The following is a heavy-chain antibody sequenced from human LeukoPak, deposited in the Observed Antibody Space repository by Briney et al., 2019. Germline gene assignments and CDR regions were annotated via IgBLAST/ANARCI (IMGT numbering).Heavy chain of an antibody. J-gene: IGHJ3*02. CDR2: ISYDGSNK. Sequence: GGSLRLSCAASGFTFSSYAMHWVCQAPGKGLEWVAVISYDGSNKYYADSVKGRFTISRDNSKNTLYLQMNSLRAEDTAVYYCARPLHADCSSTSCLDDAFDIWGQGTMVTVSS. V-gene: IGHV3-30-3*01. D-gene: IGHD2-2*01. CDR3: ARPLHADCSSTSCLDDAFDI. CDR1: GFTFSSYA.